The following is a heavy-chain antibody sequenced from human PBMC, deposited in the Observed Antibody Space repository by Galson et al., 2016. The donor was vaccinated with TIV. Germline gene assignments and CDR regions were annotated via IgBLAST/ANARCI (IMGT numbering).Heavy chain of an antibody. CDR3: ARVVGPYYYGMDV. V-gene: IGHV4-30-4*08. J-gene: IGHJ6*02. Sequence: SLTCFVSGGSISNGDYSWSWVRQPAGKGLECIGFIYYSGITNYNPSLKSRVSMSLDRSRNQFSLNLNAVTAADTAVYYCARVVGPYYYGMDVWGQGTTVIVSS. CDR1: GGSISNGDYS. CDR2: IYYSGIT. D-gene: IGHD2-15*01.